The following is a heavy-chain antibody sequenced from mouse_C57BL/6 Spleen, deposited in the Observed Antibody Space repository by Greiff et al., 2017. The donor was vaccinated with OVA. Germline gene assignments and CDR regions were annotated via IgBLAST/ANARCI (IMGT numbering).Heavy chain of an antibody. J-gene: IGHJ2*01. CDR2: IYPRSGNT. D-gene: IGHD1-1*01. CDR3: AITTVVATAYYFDY. CDR1: GYTFTSYG. V-gene: IGHV1-81*01. Sequence: VKLQQSGAELARPGASVKLSCKASGYTFTSYGISWVKQRTGQGLEWIGEIYPRSGNTYYNEKFKGKATLTADKSSSTAYMELRSLTSEDSAVYFCAITTVVATAYYFDYWGQGTTLTVSS.